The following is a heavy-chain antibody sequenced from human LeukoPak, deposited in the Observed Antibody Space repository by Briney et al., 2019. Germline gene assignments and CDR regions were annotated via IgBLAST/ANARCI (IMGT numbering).Heavy chain of an antibody. CDR3: ARGYYYGSGSYLEN. J-gene: IGHJ4*02. V-gene: IGHV3-74*01. Sequence: GGSLRLSCAASRFTFSTYWMHWVRHAPGKGLVWVSRINSDGSSTVYADSVKGRFTISRDNAKNSLYLQMNSLRAEDTAVYYCARGYYYGSGSYLENWGQGTLVTVSS. CDR1: RFTFSTYW. CDR2: INSDGSST. D-gene: IGHD3-10*01.